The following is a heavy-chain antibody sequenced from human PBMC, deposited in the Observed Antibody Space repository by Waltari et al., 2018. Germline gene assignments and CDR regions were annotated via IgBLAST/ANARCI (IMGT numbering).Heavy chain of an antibody. J-gene: IGHJ4*02. D-gene: IGHD3-3*01. V-gene: IGHV1-69*01. Sequence: QVQLVQSGAEVKKPGSSVKVSCKASGGTFSSYAISWVRQAPGQGLEWMGGIIPTFGTANSDQKCQGRVTITADESTSTAYMELSSLRAEDTAVYYCARGSDFWSGYYIEPFDYWGQGPLVTVSS. CDR2: IIPTFGTA. CDR1: GGTFSSYA. CDR3: ARGSDFWSGYYIEPFDY.